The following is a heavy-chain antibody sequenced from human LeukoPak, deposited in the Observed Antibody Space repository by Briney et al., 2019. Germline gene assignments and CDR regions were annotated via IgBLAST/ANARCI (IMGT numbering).Heavy chain of an antibody. J-gene: IGHJ4*02. CDR2: IIPILGIA. V-gene: IGHV1-69*04. CDR1: GGTFSSYA. D-gene: IGHD6-13*01. CDR3: ARETGIAAAGTNY. Sequence: SVRVSCKASGGTFSSYAISWVRQAPGQGLEWMGRIIPILGIANYAQKFQGRVTITADESTSTAYMELSSLRSEDTAVYYCARETGIAAAGTNYWGQGTLVTVSS.